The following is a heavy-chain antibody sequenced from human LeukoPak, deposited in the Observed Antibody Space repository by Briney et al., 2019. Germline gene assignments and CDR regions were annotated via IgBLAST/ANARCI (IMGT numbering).Heavy chain of an antibody. CDR2: IYYSGST. CDR1: GDPIRSYY. V-gene: IGHV4-59*08. D-gene: IGHD1-1*01. CDR3: ARPNWTDVRWSAFDS. J-gene: IGHJ3*01. Sequence: SETLSLTCPVSGDPIRSYYWNWIRQPPGKGLEWIGNIYYSGSTNYNPSLKSRVSISVDTSKNQFSLKLTSATAADTAVYYCARPNWTDVRWSAFDSCGRRETLTVPS.